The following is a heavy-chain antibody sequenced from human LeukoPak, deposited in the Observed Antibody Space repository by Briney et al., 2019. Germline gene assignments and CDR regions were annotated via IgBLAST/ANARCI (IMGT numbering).Heavy chain of an antibody. CDR1: GGSISSGDYY. V-gene: IGHV4-30-4*01. CDR2: IYYSGST. D-gene: IGHD3-3*01. Sequence: PSETLSLTCTVSGGSISSGDYYWSWIRQPAGKGLEWIGYIYYSGSTYYNPSLKSRVTISVDTSKNQFSLKLSPVTAADTAVYYCARQIFGVVMSDYWGQGTLVTVSS. CDR3: ARQIFGVVMSDY. J-gene: IGHJ4*02.